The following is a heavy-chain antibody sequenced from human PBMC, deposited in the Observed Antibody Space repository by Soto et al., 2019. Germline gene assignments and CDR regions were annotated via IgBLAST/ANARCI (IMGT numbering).Heavy chain of an antibody. CDR2: IYYGGSI. J-gene: IGHJ6*02. CDR1: GDSISSYY. CDR3: ARDKRVDYYYGMDV. Sequence: SETLSLTCTVSGDSISSYYWTWIRQPPGKGLEWIAFIYYGGSINYNPSLKSRVAISVDTSKNQFSLKLSSVTAADTAVYYCARDKRVDYYYGMDVWGQGTTVT. V-gene: IGHV4-59*01. D-gene: IGHD2-15*01.